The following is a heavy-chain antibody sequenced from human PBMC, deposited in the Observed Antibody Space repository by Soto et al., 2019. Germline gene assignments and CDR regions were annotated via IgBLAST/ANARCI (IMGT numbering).Heavy chain of an antibody. V-gene: IGHV4-31*02. D-gene: IGHD1-20*01. CDR3: ARVGSRYNALFDY. CDR1: GGSISSGGYY. J-gene: IGHJ4*02. Sequence: LCGGSISSGGYYWSWIRQHPGKGLEWIGYIYYSGSTYYNPSLKSRVTISVDTSKNQFSLKLSSVTAADTAVYYCARVGSRYNALFDYWGQGTLVTVSS. CDR2: IYYSGST.